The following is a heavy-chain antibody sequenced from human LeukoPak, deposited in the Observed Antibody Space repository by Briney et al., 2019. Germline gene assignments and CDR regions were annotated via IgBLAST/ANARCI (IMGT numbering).Heavy chain of an antibody. CDR2: IIPILGIA. Sequence: SVKVSCKASGYTFTSYAISWVRQAPGQGLEWMGRIIPILGIANYAQKFQGRVTITADKSTSTAYMELSSLRSEDTAVYYCARARWVVVVPAALDAFDIWGQGTMVTVSS. D-gene: IGHD2-2*01. CDR3: ARARWVVVVPAALDAFDI. J-gene: IGHJ3*02. CDR1: GYTFTSYA. V-gene: IGHV1-69*04.